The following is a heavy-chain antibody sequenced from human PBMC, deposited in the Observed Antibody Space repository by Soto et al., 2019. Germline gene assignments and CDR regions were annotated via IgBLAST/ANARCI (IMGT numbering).Heavy chain of an antibody. CDR2: IIPILGTT. J-gene: IGHJ4*02. V-gene: IGHV1-69*01. D-gene: IGHD2-21*02. CDR3: AADCKNGYIK. CDR1: RDTFDSYA. Sequence: QVQLVQSGAEERVPGSSVKVSCKASRDTFDSYAMTWVRLAPGQGPEWMGGIIPILGTTKYAQKFQGGVTMTADASTITVYMELSSLGSEDGAVYDSAADCKNGYIKWGQGTPVTVSS.